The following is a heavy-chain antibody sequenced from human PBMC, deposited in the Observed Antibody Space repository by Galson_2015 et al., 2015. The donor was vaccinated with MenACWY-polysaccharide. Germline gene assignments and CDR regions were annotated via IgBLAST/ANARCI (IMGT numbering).Heavy chain of an antibody. J-gene: IGHJ6*03. V-gene: IGHV1-8*01. Sequence: SVKVSCKASGYTFGSRDINWVRQATGQGLEWMGWVNPNSGNTGYAQKFKGRVTMTRNTSITTAYMELSSLRSEDTAVYYCARGSHYSYYYMDVWGKGTTVIVSS. CDR3: ARGSHYSYYYMDV. CDR2: VNPNSGNT. CDR1: GYTFGSRD.